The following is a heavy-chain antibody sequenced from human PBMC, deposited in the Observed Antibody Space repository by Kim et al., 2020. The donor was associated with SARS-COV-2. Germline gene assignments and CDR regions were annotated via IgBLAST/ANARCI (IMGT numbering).Heavy chain of an antibody. CDR1: GFTVSSNY. V-gene: IGHV3-66*01. J-gene: IGHJ6*03. Sequence: GGSLRLSCAASGFTVSSNYMSWVRQAPGKGLEWVSVIYSGGSTYYADSVKGRFTISRDNSKNTLYLQMNSLRAEDTAVYYCARDFSPLYCSSTSCYDFGDYYYYMDVWGKGTTVTVSS. D-gene: IGHD2-2*01. CDR3: ARDFSPLYCSSTSCYDFGDYYYYMDV. CDR2: IYSGGST.